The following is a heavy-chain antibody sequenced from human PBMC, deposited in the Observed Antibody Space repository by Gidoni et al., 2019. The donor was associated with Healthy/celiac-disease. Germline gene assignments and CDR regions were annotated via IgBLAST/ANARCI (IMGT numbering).Heavy chain of an antibody. J-gene: IGHJ4*02. CDR1: GYTFTSYY. CDR3: AKGPYDSSGYYPYFDY. V-gene: IGHV1-46*01. D-gene: IGHD3-22*01. Sequence: QVQLVQSGAEVKKPGASVKVSCKASGYTFTSYYMHWVRQAPGQGLEWMGIINPSGGSTSYAQKYQGRVTMTRETSTSTVYMELSSLRSEDTAVYYCAKGPYDSSGYYPYFDYWGQGTLVTVSS. CDR2: INPSGGST.